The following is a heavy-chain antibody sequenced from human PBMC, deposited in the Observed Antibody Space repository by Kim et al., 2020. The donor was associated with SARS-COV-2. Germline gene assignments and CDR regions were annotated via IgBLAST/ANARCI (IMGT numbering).Heavy chain of an antibody. V-gene: IGHV3-7*01. CDR1: GFTFSSYW. J-gene: IGHJ4*02. CDR3: ARDSGAEVYYYGSGSYY. Sequence: GGSLRLSCAASGFTFSSYWMSWVRQAPGKGLEWVANIKQDGSEKYYVDSVKGRFTISRDNAKNSLYLQMNSLRAEDTAVYYCARDSGAEVYYYGSGSYYWGQGTLVTVSS. CDR2: IKQDGSEK. D-gene: IGHD3-10*01.